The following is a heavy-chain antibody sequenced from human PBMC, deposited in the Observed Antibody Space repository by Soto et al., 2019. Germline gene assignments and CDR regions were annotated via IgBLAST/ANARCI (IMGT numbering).Heavy chain of an antibody. CDR1: GYSFTSYW. V-gene: IGHV5-51*01. D-gene: IGHD1-26*01. CDR3: ARRVGATTRSYYGMDV. J-gene: IGHJ6*02. Sequence: PGESLKISCKGSGYSFTSYWIGWVRQMPGKGLEWMGIIYPGDSDTRYSPSFQGQVTISADKSISTAYLQWSSLKASDTAMYYCARRVGATTRSYYGMDVWGQGTTVTVSS. CDR2: IYPGDSDT.